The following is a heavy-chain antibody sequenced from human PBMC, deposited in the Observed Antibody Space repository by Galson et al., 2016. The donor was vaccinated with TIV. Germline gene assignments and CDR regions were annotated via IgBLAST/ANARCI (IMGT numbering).Heavy chain of an antibody. V-gene: IGHV1-18*01. CDR1: GYNFAMHA. CDR3: ARDRNSVSAVVLEDDAFDI. D-gene: IGHD3-3*01. CDR2: TRTYNGDT. Sequence: SVKVSCKASGYNFAMHAISWVRQAPGEGLEWMAWTRTYNGDTRHAEKVQGRVTTTTDTSTRTAYMELRSLRSDDTAVYYCARDRNSVSAVVLEDDAFDIWGQGTLVTVSS. J-gene: IGHJ3*02.